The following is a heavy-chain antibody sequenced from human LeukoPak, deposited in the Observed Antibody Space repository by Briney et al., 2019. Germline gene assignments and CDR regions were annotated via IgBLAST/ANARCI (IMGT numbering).Heavy chain of an antibody. CDR2: INHSGST. V-gene: IGHV4-34*01. D-gene: IGHD6-13*01. CDR1: GGSFSGYY. CDR3: AREERYSSSWGY. J-gene: IGHJ4*02. Sequence: PSETLSLTCAVYGGSFSGYYWSWIRQPPGKGLEWIGEINHSGSTNYNPSLKSRVTISVDTSKNQFSLRLSSVTAADTAVYYCAREERYSSSWGYWGQGTLVTVSS.